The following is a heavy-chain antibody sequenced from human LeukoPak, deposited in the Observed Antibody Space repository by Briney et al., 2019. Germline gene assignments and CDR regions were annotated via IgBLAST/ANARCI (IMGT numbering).Heavy chain of an antibody. Sequence: SETLSLTCAVYGGSLSGYYWNWIRHPPGKGLEWIGQITHSGRTTYNPSLKSRLTMSVDTTKNQFSLRLRSVTAADTSLYFCARAPPITTFGALTIPDAIDLWGQGTMVTVSS. CDR1: GGSLSGYY. CDR3: ARAPPITTFGALTIPDAIDL. D-gene: IGHD3-3*01. J-gene: IGHJ3*01. V-gene: IGHV4-34*01. CDR2: ITHSGRT.